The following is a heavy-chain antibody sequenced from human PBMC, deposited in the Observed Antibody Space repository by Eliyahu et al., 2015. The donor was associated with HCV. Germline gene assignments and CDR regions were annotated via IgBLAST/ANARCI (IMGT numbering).Heavy chain of an antibody. CDR1: GGTFTMYS. CDR3: TRGPETKSGYYYNY. V-gene: IGHV1-69*01. Sequence: EVKKPGSSVKVSCKASGGTFTMYSIDWVRQAPGQRLEWMGGIIPVFGRATYAQKFQGRVTITADGSTSTSQLGVKRPGSEGPGMYYCTRGPETKSGYYYNYWGQGTLVTVSS. D-gene: IGHD3-3*01. CDR2: IIPVFGRA. J-gene: IGHJ4*02.